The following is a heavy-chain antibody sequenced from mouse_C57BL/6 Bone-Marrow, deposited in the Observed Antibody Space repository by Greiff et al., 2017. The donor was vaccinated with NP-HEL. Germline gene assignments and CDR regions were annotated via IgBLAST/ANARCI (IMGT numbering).Heavy chain of an antibody. CDR2: INPGSGGT. J-gene: IGHJ2*01. CDR3: ARRDGGNYFDY. CDR1: GYAFTNYL. Sequence: VQLQQSGAELVRPGTSVKVSCKASGYAFTNYLIEWVKQRPGQGLEWIGVINPGSGGTNYNEKFKGKATLTADKSSSTAYMQLSSLTSEDSAVYFCARRDGGNYFDYWGQGTTLTVSS. V-gene: IGHV1-54*01.